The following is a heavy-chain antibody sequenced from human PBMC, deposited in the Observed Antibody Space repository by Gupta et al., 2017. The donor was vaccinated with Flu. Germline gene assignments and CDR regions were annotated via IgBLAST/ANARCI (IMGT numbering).Heavy chain of an antibody. CDR3: ARGRDYGRNRLKYYYYGMDV. Sequence: ANYAQKFQGRVTITADKSTSTAYMELSSLRSEDTAVYYCARGRDYGRNRLKYYYYGMDVWGQGTTVTVSS. D-gene: IGHD4-17*01. V-gene: IGHV1-69*06. CDR2: A. J-gene: IGHJ6*02.